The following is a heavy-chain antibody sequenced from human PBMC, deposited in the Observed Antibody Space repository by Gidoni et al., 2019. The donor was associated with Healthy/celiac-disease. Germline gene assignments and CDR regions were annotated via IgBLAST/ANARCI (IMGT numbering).Heavy chain of an antibody. V-gene: IGHV1-2*02. J-gene: IGHJ4*02. CDR1: GYTFTGYY. CDR2: INPNSGGT. CDR3: ATLGGWFGELLFIY. Sequence: QVQLVQSGAEVTKPGASVKVSCKASGYTFTGYYMPWVRQAPGQGLEWMGWINPNSGGTNYAKKFQGRVTMTRDTSISTAYMELSRLRSDDTAVYYCATLGGWFGELLFIYWGQGTLVTVSS. D-gene: IGHD3-10*01.